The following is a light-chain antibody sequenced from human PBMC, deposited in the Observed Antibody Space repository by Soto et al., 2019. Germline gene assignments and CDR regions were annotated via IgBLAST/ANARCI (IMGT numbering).Light chain of an antibody. CDR1: QNVLYKSNNENY. CDR2: WAT. V-gene: IGKV4-1*01. CDR3: QQDYTPPPYS. Sequence: DIVMTQSPDSLAVSLGERATINCKSSQNVLYKSNNENYFAWYQQKPGQPPELLIYWATTRKPGVPDRFSGSRSGSTSTLTTSRPQAEGVPVYYCQQDYTPPPYSFGQGTKLAI. J-gene: IGKJ2*01.